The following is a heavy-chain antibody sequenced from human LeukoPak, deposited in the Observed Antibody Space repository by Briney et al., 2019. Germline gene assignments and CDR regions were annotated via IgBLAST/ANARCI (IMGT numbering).Heavy chain of an antibody. D-gene: IGHD6-6*01. Sequence: SETLSLTCAVYGGSFSGYYWSWIRQTPGKGLEWIGEINHSGSTNYNPSLKSRVTISVDTSKNQFSLKLSSVTAADTAVYYCASYSIAARNWFDPWGQGTLVTVSS. CDR1: GGSFSGYY. CDR2: INHSGST. J-gene: IGHJ5*02. V-gene: IGHV4-34*01. CDR3: ASYSIAARNWFDP.